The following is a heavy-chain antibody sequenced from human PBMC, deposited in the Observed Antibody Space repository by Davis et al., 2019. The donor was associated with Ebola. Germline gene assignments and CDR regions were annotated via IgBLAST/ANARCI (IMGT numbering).Heavy chain of an antibody. D-gene: IGHD3-3*01. CDR1: GYTFTSYA. Sequence: AASVKVSCKGSGYTFTSYAISWVRQAPGQGLEWMGWISAYNGNTNYAQKLQGRVTMTTDTSTSTAYMELRSLRSDDTAVYYCARDDDFWSGYYTYYYYGMDVWGQGTTVTVSS. V-gene: IGHV1-18*01. J-gene: IGHJ6*02. CDR2: ISAYNGNT. CDR3: ARDDDFWSGYYTYYYYGMDV.